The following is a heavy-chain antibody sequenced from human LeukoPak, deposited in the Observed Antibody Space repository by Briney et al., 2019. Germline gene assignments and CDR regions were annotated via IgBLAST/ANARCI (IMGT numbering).Heavy chain of an antibody. Sequence: GGSLRLSCAASGFTFNRYNMNWVRQAPGKGLEWVSYISSSGSTIYYADSVKGRFTISRDNAKNSLYLQMNSLRAEDTAVYYCARGADTGYSSDSWGQGTLVTVSS. D-gene: IGHD6-19*01. V-gene: IGHV3-48*04. CDR1: GFTFNRYN. CDR2: ISSSGSTI. J-gene: IGHJ5*02. CDR3: ARGADTGYSSDS.